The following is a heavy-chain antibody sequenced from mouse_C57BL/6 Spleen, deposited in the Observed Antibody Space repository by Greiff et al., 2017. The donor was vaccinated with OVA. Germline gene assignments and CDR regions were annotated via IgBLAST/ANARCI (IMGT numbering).Heavy chain of an antibody. V-gene: IGHV1-64*01. Sequence: QVHVKQPGAELVKPGASVKLSCKASGYTFTSYWMHWVKQRPGQGLEWIGMIHPNSGSTNYNEKFKSKATLTVDKSSSTAYMQLSSLTSEDSAVYYCARTDYGSSYEGYFDVWGTGTTVTVSS. CDR3: ARTDYGSSYEGYFDV. J-gene: IGHJ1*03. D-gene: IGHD1-1*01. CDR2: IHPNSGST. CDR1: GYTFTSYW.